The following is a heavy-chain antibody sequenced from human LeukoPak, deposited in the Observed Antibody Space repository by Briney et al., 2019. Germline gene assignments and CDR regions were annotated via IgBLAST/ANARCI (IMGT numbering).Heavy chain of an antibody. CDR1: GGTFSSYA. V-gene: IGHV1-69*13. CDR3: ARGGYCSGGSCFDAFDI. D-gene: IGHD2-15*01. Sequence: SVKVSCKASGGTFSSYAISWVRQAPGKGLEWMGGIIPIFGTANYAQKFQGRVTITADESTSTAYMELSSLRSEDTAVYYCARGGYCSGGSCFDAFDIWGQGTMVTVSS. CDR2: IIPIFGTA. J-gene: IGHJ3*02.